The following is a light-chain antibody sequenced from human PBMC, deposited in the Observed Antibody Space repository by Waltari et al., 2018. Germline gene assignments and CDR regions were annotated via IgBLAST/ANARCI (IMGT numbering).Light chain of an antibody. CDR2: EVV. CDR3: CSYAGSGTYV. Sequence: QSALTQPASVSGTPGQSITISCTGTNSDVGNYNLVSWYPPHPGEAPKLLRCEVVNRPSGFSNRFSGSQAGNTASLTISGLQAEDEADYYCCSYAGSGTYVFGTGTKVTVL. CDR1: NSDVGNYNL. J-gene: IGLJ1*01. V-gene: IGLV2-23*02.